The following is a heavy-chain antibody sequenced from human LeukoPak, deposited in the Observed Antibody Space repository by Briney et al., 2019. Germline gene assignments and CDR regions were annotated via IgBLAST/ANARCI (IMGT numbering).Heavy chain of an antibody. J-gene: IGHJ4*02. CDR1: GGSISSYY. CDR3: ARAYTVALDY. Sequence: PSETLSLTCTVSGGSISSYYWSWIRQPPGKGLEWIGYIYYSGSTNYNPSLKSRVTISVDTSKNQFSLKLSSVTAADTAVYYCARAYTVALDYWGQGTLVTVSS. V-gene: IGHV4-59*01. D-gene: IGHD4-23*01. CDR2: IYYSGST.